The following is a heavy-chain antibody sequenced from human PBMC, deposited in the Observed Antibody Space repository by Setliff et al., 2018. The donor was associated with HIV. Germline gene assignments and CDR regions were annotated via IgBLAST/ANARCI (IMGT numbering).Heavy chain of an antibody. V-gene: IGHV1-69*13. CDR2: IIPMFGTA. CDR1: GGSFSNFA. J-gene: IGHJ6*03. D-gene: IGHD2-21*01. CDR3: ARNSAPPYYTDYYMDV. Sequence: SVKVSCKASGGSFSNFAINWVRQAPGQGLEWVGGIIPMFGTANYAQKFLGRVTITADASTTTAYMDLSSLRSEDPAVYYCARNSAPPYYTDYYMDVWGRGTTVTVSS.